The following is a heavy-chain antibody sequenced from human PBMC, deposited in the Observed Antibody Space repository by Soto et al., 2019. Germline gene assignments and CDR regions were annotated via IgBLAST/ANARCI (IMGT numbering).Heavy chain of an antibody. CDR1: GFTVSSNY. CDR3: ARDRIAVAGLPYYYYYYMDV. CDR2: IYSGGST. V-gene: IGHV3-66*01. D-gene: IGHD6-19*01. J-gene: IGHJ6*03. Sequence: GGSLRLSCAASGFTVSSNYMSWVRQAPGKGLEWVSVIYSGGSTYYADSVKGRFTISRDNSKNTLYLQMNSLRAEDTAVYYCARDRIAVAGLPYYYYYYMDVWGKGTTVTVSS.